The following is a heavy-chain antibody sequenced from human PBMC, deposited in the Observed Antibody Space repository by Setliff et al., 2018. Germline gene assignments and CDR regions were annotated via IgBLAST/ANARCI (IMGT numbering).Heavy chain of an antibody. V-gene: IGHV4-39*07. CDR3: AREYYYARSRNFDY. CDR2: INYRGST. D-gene: IGHD3-22*01. CDR1: GGSISSSNYY. Sequence: SETLSLTCSVSGGSISSSNYYWGWIRQSSGKGLEWIGSINYRGSTYDNPSLKSRVTMSVDTSKNQFSLRLTSVTAADTAVYYCAREYYYARSRNFDYWGQGTLVTVSS. J-gene: IGHJ4*02.